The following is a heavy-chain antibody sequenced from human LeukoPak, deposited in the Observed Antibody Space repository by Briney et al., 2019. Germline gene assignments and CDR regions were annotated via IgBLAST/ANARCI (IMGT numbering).Heavy chain of an antibody. CDR2: ITGSGAFT. CDR1: GFTFITYS. V-gene: IGHV3-23*01. Sequence: PGGSLRLSCAASGFTFITYSMTCVRQTPGGGLERVSAITGSGAFTDYADSVKGRFTISRDNPKNTLYLQMNSLRAEDTAVYYCAKRSAESSGYFDYWGQGTLVTVSS. D-gene: IGHD6-19*01. CDR3: AKRSAESSGYFDY. J-gene: IGHJ4*02.